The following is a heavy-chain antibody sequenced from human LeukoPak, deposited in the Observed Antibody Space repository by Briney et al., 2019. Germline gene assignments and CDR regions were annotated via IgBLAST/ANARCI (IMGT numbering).Heavy chain of an antibody. CDR1: GFTFSSYG. D-gene: IGHD3-10*01. CDR2: IWYDGSNK. V-gene: IGHV3-33*01. J-gene: IGHJ4*02. CDR3: AREGRRPGSPSSNLFDY. Sequence: GGSLRLSCAASGFTFSSYGMHWVRQAPGKGLEWVAVIWYDGSNKYYADSVKGRFTISRDNSKNTLYLQMNSLRAEDTAVYYCAREGRRPGSPSSNLFDYWGQGTLVTVSS.